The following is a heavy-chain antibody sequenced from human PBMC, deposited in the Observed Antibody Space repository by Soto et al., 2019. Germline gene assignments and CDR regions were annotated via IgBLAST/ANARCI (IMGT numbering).Heavy chain of an antibody. J-gene: IGHJ5*02. V-gene: IGHV1-18*03. Sequence: QVQLVQSGAVVKKPGASGKVSCKASGYTFENYAISWYRQAPGQGLEWMGWISGDTHNAIYAQKCKGRVSLTRDRSTTTAYMELTSLTYDDMAVYYCARDRPTDHWGQGTLVTVSA. CDR2: ISGDTHNA. CDR1: GYTFENYA. CDR3: ARDRPTDH.